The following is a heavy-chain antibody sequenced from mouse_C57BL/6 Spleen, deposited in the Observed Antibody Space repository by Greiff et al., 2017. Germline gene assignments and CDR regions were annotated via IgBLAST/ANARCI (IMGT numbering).Heavy chain of an antibody. CDR2: FYPGRCSI. J-gene: IGHJ2*01. CDR3: ARHGPPLLLLDY. V-gene: IGHV1-62-2*01. D-gene: IGHD1-1*01. CDR1: GYTFTEYT. Sequence: QVQLQQSGAELVKPGESVKLSCTASGYTFTEYTIHWVKQRSGQGLEWLGWFYPGRCSIKYTEKFKDKATLTADKSYSTVYLELSRLTSEDSAVYFCARHGPPLLLLDYWGQGTTRTVSS.